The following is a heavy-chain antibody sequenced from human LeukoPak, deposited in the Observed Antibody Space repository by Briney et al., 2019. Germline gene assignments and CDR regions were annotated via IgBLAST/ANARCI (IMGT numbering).Heavy chain of an antibody. D-gene: IGHD3-16*01. J-gene: IGHJ4*02. Sequence: GGSLRLSCAASGFTFSSYAMSWVRQAPGKGLEWVSAISGGGGSTYYADSVKGRFTISRDNSKNTLYLQMNSLRAEDTAVYYCAKGNWGRGYYFDYWGQGTLVTVSS. CDR2: ISGGGGST. CDR3: AKGNWGRGYYFDY. CDR1: GFTFSSYA. V-gene: IGHV3-23*01.